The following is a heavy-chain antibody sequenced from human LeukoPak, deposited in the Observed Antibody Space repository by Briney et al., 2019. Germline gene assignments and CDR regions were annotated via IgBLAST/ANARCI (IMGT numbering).Heavy chain of an antibody. V-gene: IGHV4-39*01. J-gene: IGHJ6*02. CDR3: ARRPRWSNYGMDV. CDR2: IYYSGST. CDR1: GGSISSSSYY. Sequence: SETLSLTCTVSGGSISSSSYYWGWIRQPPGKGLEWIGSIYYSGSTYYNPSLKSRVTISVDTSKNQFSLKLSSVTAADTAVYYCARRPRWSNYGMDVWGQGTTVTASS. D-gene: IGHD3-3*01.